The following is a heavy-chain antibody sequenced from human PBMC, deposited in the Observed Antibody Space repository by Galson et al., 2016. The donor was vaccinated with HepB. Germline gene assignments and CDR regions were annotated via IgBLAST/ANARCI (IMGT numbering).Heavy chain of an antibody. Sequence: SLRLSCAASGFTFSSYGMHWVRQAPGKGLEWVAVIWYDGSNKYYADSVKGRFTISRDNSKNALYLQMNSLRAEDTAVYYCASYYGDYSSSAFDLWGQGTMVTVSS. CDR2: IWYDGSNK. CDR3: ASYYGDYSSSAFDL. D-gene: IGHD4-17*01. J-gene: IGHJ3*01. CDR1: GFTFSSYG. V-gene: IGHV3-33*01.